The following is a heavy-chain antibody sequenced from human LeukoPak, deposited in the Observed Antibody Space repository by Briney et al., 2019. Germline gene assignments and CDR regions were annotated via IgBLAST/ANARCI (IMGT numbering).Heavy chain of an antibody. Sequence: SETLSLTCTVSGGSISSYYWSWIRQPPGKGLEWIGSIYYSGSTYYNPSLKSRVTISVDTSKNQFSLKLSSVTAADTAVYYCASTDIVVVPAAMWGQGTLVTVSS. CDR1: GGSISSYY. J-gene: IGHJ4*02. V-gene: IGHV4-39*07. CDR3: ASTDIVVVPAAM. D-gene: IGHD2-2*01. CDR2: IYYSGST.